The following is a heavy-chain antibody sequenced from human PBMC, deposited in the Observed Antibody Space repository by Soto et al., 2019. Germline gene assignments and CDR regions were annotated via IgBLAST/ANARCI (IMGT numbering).Heavy chain of an antibody. CDR1: GFTFSSYG. V-gene: IGHV3-30*18. Sequence: QVQLVESGGGVVQPGRSLRLSCAASGFTFSSYGMHWVRQAPGKGLEWVAVISYDGSNKYYADSVKGRFTISRDNSKNTLYLQMNSLRAEDTVVYYCAKDQGWLQLTVDVWGQGTLVTVSS. J-gene: IGHJ4*02. CDR2: ISYDGSNK. CDR3: AKDQGWLQLTVDV. D-gene: IGHD5-12*01.